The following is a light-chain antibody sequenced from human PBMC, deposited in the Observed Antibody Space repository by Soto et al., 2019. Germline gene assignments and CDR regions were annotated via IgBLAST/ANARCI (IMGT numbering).Light chain of an antibody. CDR2: GAS. Sequence: EIVLTQSPGTLSLSPGERATLSCRASQSVSSTYLAWYQQKLGQAPRLLIYGASSRATGIPGRFSGSGFGTDFTLTISILEPEDFAVYYCQQYGSSSWTFGQGTKVDIK. CDR1: QSVSSTY. CDR3: QQYGSSSWT. J-gene: IGKJ1*01. V-gene: IGKV3-20*01.